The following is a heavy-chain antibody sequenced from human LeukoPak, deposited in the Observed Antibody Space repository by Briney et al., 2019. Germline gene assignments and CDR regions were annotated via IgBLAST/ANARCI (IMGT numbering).Heavy chain of an antibody. CDR2: IYYSGST. Sequence: SETLSLTCTVSGGSVSSGSYYWSWIRQPPGKGLEWIGYIYYSGSTNYNPSLKSRVTISVDTSKNQFSLKLSSVTAADTAVYYCARDTARMVRGVLIAHFDYWGQGTLVTVSS. V-gene: IGHV4-61*01. CDR3: ARDTARMVRGVLIAHFDY. D-gene: IGHD3-10*01. J-gene: IGHJ4*02. CDR1: GGSVSSGSYY.